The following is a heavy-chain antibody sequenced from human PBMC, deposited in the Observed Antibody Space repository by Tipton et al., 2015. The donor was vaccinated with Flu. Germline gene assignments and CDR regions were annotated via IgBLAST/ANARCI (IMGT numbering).Heavy chain of an antibody. CDR1: GGSINSVSHY. V-gene: IGHV4-61*02. CDR3: ARRDYSNYVSDPKNWFDP. CDR2: VYTSGRT. Sequence: LRLSCTVSGGSINSVSHYWSWIRQPAGKGLEWIGRVYTSGRTNYNPSLRSRVTVSVDTSRNQFSLRLSSGTAADTAVYYCARRDYSNYVSDPKNWFDPWARETWSTSPQ. J-gene: IGHJ5*02. D-gene: IGHD4-11*01.